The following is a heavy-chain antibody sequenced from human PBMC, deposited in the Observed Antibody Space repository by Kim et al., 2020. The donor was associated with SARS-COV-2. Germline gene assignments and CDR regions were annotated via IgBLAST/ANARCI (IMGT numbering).Heavy chain of an antibody. V-gene: IGHV4-39*01. J-gene: IGHJ4*02. D-gene: IGHD5-18*01. CDR3: ASLGGYSYEYYFDY. Sequence: NPSLKSRVTISVDTSKNQFSLKLSSVTAADTAVYYCASLGGYSYEYYFDYWGQGTLVTVSS.